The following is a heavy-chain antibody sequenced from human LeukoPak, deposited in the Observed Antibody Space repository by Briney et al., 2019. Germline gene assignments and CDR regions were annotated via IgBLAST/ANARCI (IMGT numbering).Heavy chain of an antibody. D-gene: IGHD3-16*01. Sequence: PSETLSLTCAVYGGSFSGYYWSWIRQPPGKGLEWIGEINHSGSTNYNPSLKSRVTISVDTSKNQFSLKLSSVTAADTAVYYCARGPLYYDYVWGSPAHDASDIWGQGTMVTVSS. V-gene: IGHV4-34*01. CDR2: INHSGST. CDR3: ARGPLYYDYVWGSPAHDASDI. J-gene: IGHJ3*02. CDR1: GGSFSGYY.